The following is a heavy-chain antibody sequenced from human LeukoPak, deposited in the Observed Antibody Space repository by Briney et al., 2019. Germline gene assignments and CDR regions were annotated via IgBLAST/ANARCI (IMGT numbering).Heavy chain of an antibody. CDR3: ARGDHVRIYAESAFDI. CDR1: GYTFTSYY. D-gene: IGHD5/OR15-5a*01. CDR2: INPSGGNT. Sequence: ASVKVSCKASGYTFTSYYMHWVRQAPGQGLEWMGIINPSGGNTNYAQKFQGRVAMTRDTSTSTVYMELSSLRSEDTAVYYCARGDHVRIYAESAFDIWGQGTMVTVSS. V-gene: IGHV1-46*01. J-gene: IGHJ3*02.